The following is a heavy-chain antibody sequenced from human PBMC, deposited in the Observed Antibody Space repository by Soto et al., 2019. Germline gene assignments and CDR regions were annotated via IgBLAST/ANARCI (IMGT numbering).Heavy chain of an antibody. Sequence: SVKGSCKAAGFTFTSAAMQRVLQARGQRLEWIGWIVVGSGNTNYAQKFQERVTITRDMSTSTAYMELSSLRSEDTAVYYCAVIPYYDFWSGYYMDVWGKGTTVTVSS. V-gene: IGHV1-58*02. CDR3: AVIPYYDFWSGYYMDV. D-gene: IGHD3-3*01. CDR1: GFTFTSAA. CDR2: IVVGSGNT. J-gene: IGHJ6*03.